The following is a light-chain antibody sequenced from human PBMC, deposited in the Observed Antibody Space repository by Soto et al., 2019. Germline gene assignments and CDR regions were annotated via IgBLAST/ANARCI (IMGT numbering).Light chain of an antibody. V-gene: IGKV3-20*01. CDR3: LQYVCSPLT. Sequence: EIVLTQSPGTLSLSPGEGATVSCRASQSVNSNLLAWFQQKPGQAPRLLIHDAFRRAPGIPDSFSGSRSGTEFALSISRLVPEHFAVYYCLQYVCSPLTFGQGNKLEIK. CDR2: DAF. J-gene: IGKJ2*01. CDR1: QSVNSNL.